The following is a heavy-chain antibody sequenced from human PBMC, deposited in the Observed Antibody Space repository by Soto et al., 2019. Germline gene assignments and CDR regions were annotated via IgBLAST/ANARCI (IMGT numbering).Heavy chain of an antibody. V-gene: IGHV1-2*04. CDR3: ARAVGITGTLTGGMDV. CDR1: GYTFTGYY. Sequence: ASVKVSFKASGYTFTGYYMHWVRQAPGQGLEWMGWINPNSGGTNYAQKFQGWVTMTRDTSISTAYMELSRLRSDDTAVYYCARAVGITGTLTGGMDVWGQGTTVTVSS. D-gene: IGHD1-7*01. J-gene: IGHJ6*02. CDR2: INPNSGGT.